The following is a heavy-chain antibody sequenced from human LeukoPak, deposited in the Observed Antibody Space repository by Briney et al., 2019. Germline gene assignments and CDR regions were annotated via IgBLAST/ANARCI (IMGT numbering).Heavy chain of an antibody. CDR1: GFTFSSYA. D-gene: IGHD3-22*01. CDR2: ISGSGGST. V-gene: IGHV3-23*01. J-gene: IGHJ4*02. Sequence: GSLRLSCAASGFTFSSYAMSWVRQAPGKGLEWVSAISGSGGSTCYADSVKGRFTISRDNSKNTPYLQMNSLRAEDTAVYYCAKAASSGYSSCDYWGQGTLVTVSS. CDR3: AKAASSGYSSCDY.